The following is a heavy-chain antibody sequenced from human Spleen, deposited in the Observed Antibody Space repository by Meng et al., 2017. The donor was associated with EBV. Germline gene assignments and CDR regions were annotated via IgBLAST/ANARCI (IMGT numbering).Heavy chain of an antibody. V-gene: IGHV4-34*01. Sequence: LNLSAALSLSCLFSGGSLTGYYWTCIRPPPGKWLEWSGEIRRSGSANYNPSLRSRVTISLDTSKNQFSLKLSSVTAADTAVYYCARRGGVDYWGQGTLVTVSS. CDR3: ARRGGVDY. J-gene: IGHJ4*02. CDR2: IRRSGSA. CDR1: GGSLTGYY. D-gene: IGHD3-16*01.